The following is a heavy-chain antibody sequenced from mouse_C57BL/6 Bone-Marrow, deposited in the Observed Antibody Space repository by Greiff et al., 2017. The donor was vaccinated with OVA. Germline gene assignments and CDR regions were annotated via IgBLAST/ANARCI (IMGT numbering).Heavy chain of an antibody. V-gene: IGHV1-81*01. J-gene: IGHJ3*01. CDR2: IYPRSGNT. CDR1: GYTFTSYG. D-gene: IGHD2-4*01. CDR3: ARGGIYYEYDRGFAY. Sequence: VQLQQSGAELARPGASVKLSCKASGYTFTSYGISWVKQRTGQGLEWIGEIYPRSGNTYYNEKFKGKATLTADKSSSTAYMEIRSLTSEDSAVYFCARGGIYYEYDRGFAYWGQGTLVTVSA.